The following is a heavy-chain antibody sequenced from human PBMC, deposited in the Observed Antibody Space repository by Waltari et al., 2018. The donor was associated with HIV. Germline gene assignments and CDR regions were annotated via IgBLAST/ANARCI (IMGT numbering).Heavy chain of an antibody. D-gene: IGHD6-19*01. CDR2: IGSLQNFI. J-gene: IGHJ5*02. CDR1: GSRFRAYN. V-gene: IGHV3-21*01. CDR3: ARGPSSGWSWFDP. Sequence: EVRLLESGGGLVRPGGSLRLSCAASGSRFRAYNRNWVRQGPGKGLEWVASIGSLQNFIHYADSVKGRFTVSRDNAKNSLYLKMNSLAAEDTAVYYCARGPSSGWSWFDPWGQGTLVTVSS.